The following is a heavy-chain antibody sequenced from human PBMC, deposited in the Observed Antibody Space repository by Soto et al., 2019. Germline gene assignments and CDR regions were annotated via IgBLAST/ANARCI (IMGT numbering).Heavy chain of an antibody. CDR2: ISASNGNT. CDR1: GYTFTTYG. CDR3: MRTTTSGGSGSYISMA. Sequence: QVQLVQSGAEVTKPGASVKVSCKASGYTFTTYGISWVRQAPGQGLEWMGWISASNGNTNYAQKFQGRVTMTTDTSTSTAYMELRRLSSDDTAVYSCMRTTTSGGSGSYISMAWGQGTLVTVSS. J-gene: IGHJ5*02. V-gene: IGHV1-18*01. D-gene: IGHD3-10*01.